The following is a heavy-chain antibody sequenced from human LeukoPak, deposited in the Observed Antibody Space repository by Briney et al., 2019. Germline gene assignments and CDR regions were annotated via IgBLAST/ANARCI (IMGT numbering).Heavy chain of an antibody. J-gene: IGHJ4*02. CDR2: IYYSGST. Sequence: SETLSLTCTVSGGSISSSSYYWGWIRQPPGKGLEWIGSIYYSGSTYYNPSLKSRVTISVDTSKNQFSLKLSSVTAADTAVYYCARGGSSGYYNLYYFDYWGQGTLVTVSS. V-gene: IGHV4-39*01. CDR1: GGSISSSSYY. D-gene: IGHD3-22*01. CDR3: ARGGSSGYYNLYYFDY.